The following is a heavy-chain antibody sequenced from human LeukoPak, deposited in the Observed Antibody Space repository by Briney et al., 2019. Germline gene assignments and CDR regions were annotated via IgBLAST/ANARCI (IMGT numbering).Heavy chain of an antibody. V-gene: IGHV3-74*01. Sequence: GSLSLSCAVSGFPFRSYWMHWVRQAPGKGLVWVSRISGDGSMTNYADSVKGRFTISRDNAKNTVYLQMNSLRAEDTAVYYCARYSSSSGGASHYLDYWGQGTLVTVSS. CDR1: GFPFRSYW. J-gene: IGHJ4*02. CDR3: ARYSSSSGGASHYLDY. CDR2: ISGDGSMT. D-gene: IGHD6-6*01.